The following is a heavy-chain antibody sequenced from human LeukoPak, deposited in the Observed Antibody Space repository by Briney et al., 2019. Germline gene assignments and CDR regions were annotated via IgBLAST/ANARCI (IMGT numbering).Heavy chain of an antibody. J-gene: IGHJ6*02. CDR3: AKDIATVNFYGMDV. CDR2: ISWNSGSI. D-gene: IGHD4-17*01. Sequence: GGSLRLSCAASGFTFDDYAMHWVRQAPGKGLEWVSGISWNSGSIGYADSVKGRFTISRDNAKNSLYLQMNSLRAEDTALYYCAKDIATVNFYGMDVWGQGTTVTVSS. CDR1: GFTFDDYA. V-gene: IGHV3-9*01.